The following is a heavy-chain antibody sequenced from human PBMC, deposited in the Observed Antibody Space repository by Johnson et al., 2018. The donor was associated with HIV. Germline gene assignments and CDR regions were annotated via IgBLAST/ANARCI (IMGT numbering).Heavy chain of an antibody. CDR3: AEDLTPYSLYVVACYI. Sequence: QVQLVESGGGVVQPGRSLRLSCAASGFTFSSYGMHWVRQAPGKGLEWVAVISYDGSNKYYADSVKGRFTISRDNSKNTLLLQMNSRRAEDTAVYYCAEDLTPYSLYVVACYIWGQGTMFTVSS. V-gene: IGHV3-30*18. J-gene: IGHJ3*02. CDR2: ISYDGSNK. D-gene: IGHD2-21*01. CDR1: GFTFSSYG.